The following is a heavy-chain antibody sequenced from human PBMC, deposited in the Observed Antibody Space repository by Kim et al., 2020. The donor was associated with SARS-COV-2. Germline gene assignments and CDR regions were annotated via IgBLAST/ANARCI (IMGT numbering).Heavy chain of an antibody. J-gene: IGHJ4*02. D-gene: IGHD2-8*01. CDR2: ISSSSTI. V-gene: IGHV3-48*02. CDR1: GFTFSSYS. CDR3: ARGVSYYFDY. Sequence: GGSLRLSCAASGFTFSSYSMNWVRQAPGKGLEWVSYISSSSTIYYADSVKGRFTISRDNAKNSLYLQMNSLRDEDTAVYYCARGVSYYFDYWGQGTLVTVSS.